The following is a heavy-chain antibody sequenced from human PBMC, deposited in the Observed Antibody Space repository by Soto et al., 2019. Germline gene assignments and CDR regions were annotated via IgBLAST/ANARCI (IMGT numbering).Heavy chain of an antibody. Sequence: PSDTLSLTWTVSGGSISSYYWSWIRQPPGKGLEWIGYIYYSGSTNYNPSLKSRVTISVDTSKNQFSLKLSSVTAADTAVYYCVRGSLAARSAGCHFDDWVQVTLVTVSS. CDR2: IYYSGST. CDR1: GGSISSYY. D-gene: IGHD6-6*01. CDR3: VRGSLAARSAGCHFDD. V-gene: IGHV4-59*07. J-gene: IGHJ4*02.